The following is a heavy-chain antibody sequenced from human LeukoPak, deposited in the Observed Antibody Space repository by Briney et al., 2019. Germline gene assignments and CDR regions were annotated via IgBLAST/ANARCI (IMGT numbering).Heavy chain of an antibody. J-gene: IGHJ4*02. CDR1: GFTFSNYV. V-gene: IGHV3-30-3*01. CDR3: TRDPLGRYYFDF. CDR2: TSYDGSNK. Sequence: PGRSLRLSCAASGFTFSNYVMHWVRQAPDKGLEWVAVTSYDGSNKYYADSVKGRSTISKDNSKNTLYLQMNSLSTEDTAVYYCTRDPLGRYYFDFWGQGTLVTVSS.